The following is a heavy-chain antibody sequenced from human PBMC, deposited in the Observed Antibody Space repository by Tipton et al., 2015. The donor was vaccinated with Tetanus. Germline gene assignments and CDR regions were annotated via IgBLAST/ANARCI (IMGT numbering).Heavy chain of an antibody. J-gene: IGHJ4*02. V-gene: IGHV4-59*01. CDR1: GGSISSYY. D-gene: IGHD1-14*01. CDR3: ARGTGDY. Sequence: TLSLTCTVSGGSISSYYWSWIRQPPGKGLEWIGYIYYSGSTNYNPSLKSRVTISVDTSKNQFSLKLSSVTAADTAVYYCARGTGDYWGQGTLATVSS. CDR2: IYYSGST.